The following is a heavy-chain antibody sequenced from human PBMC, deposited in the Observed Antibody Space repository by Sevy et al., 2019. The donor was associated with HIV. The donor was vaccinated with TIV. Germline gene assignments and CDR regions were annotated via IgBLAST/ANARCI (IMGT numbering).Heavy chain of an antibody. Sequence: GSLRLSCAASGFTFSSYWMSWVRQAPGKGLGWVANIKPDGSEKYYVDSVKGRLPLSRDNAKNSLYLQMNSLRAEDTAVYYCARERDLYYDFWSGYYTIYYYYGMDVWGQGTTVTVSS. CDR1: GFTFSSYW. CDR2: IKPDGSEK. V-gene: IGHV3-7*01. CDR3: ARERDLYYDFWSGYYTIYYYYGMDV. D-gene: IGHD3-3*01. J-gene: IGHJ6*02.